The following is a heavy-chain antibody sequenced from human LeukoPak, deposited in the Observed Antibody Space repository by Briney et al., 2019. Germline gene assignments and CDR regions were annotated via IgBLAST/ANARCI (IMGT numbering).Heavy chain of an antibody. CDR2: ISGSSSTI. CDR1: GFTFSSYS. CDR3: ARGSTYYDSSGQVPFDY. J-gene: IGHJ3*01. D-gene: IGHD3-22*01. V-gene: IGHV3-48*01. Sequence: GGSLRLSCAASGFTFSSYSMNWVRQAPGKGLEWGSYISGSSSTIYYADSVKGRFTISRDNGKNTLYLQMNSLRAEDTAVYYCARGSTYYDSSGQVPFDYWGQGTMVTVSS.